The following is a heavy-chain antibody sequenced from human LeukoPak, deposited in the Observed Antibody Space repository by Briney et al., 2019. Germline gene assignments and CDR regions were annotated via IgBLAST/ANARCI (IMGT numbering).Heavy chain of an antibody. Sequence: GGSLRLSCAASGFTFSSYEMNWVRQAPGKGLEWVSYISRSGSTTYYADPVKGRFTISRDNAKNSLYLQMNSLRAEDTAIYYCARDLTLDNWGQGTLVTVSS. CDR2: ISRSGSTT. D-gene: IGHD2-2*03. V-gene: IGHV3-48*03. CDR3: ARDLTLDN. J-gene: IGHJ4*02. CDR1: GFTFSSYE.